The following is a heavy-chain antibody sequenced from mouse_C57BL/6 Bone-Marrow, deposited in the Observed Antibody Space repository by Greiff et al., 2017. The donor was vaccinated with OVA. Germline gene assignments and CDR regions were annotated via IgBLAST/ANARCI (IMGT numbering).Heavy chain of an antibody. Sequence: EVQLQQSGPGLAKPSQTLSLTCSVTGYSITSDYWNWLRKFPGNKLEYMGYISYSGSTYYNPSLKSRISITRDTSKNQYYLQLNSVTTEDTATYYCANHYGSSYGFAYWGQGTLVTVSA. D-gene: IGHD1-1*01. CDR1: GYSITSDY. J-gene: IGHJ3*01. CDR3: ANHYGSSYGFAY. V-gene: IGHV3-8*01. CDR2: ISYSGST.